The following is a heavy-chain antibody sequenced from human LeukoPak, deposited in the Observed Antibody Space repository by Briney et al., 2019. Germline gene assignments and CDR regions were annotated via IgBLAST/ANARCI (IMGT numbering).Heavy chain of an antibody. V-gene: IGHV3-7*01. CDR1: GFTFSSYW. CDR2: IKQDGSEK. CDR3: ARKAGATFFISFTFDY. J-gene: IGHJ4*02. Sequence: PGGSLRLSCAASGFTFSSYWMSWVRQAPGKGLEWVANIKQDGSEKYYVDSVKGRFTISRDNAKNSLYLQMNSLRAEDAAVYYCARKAGATFFISFTFDYWGQGTLVTVSS. D-gene: IGHD1-26*01.